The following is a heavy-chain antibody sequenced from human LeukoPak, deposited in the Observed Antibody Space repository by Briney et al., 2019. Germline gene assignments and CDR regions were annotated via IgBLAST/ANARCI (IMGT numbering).Heavy chain of an antibody. CDR3: AREAPYYFDY. CDR2: ISHDGSNK. CDR1: GCTFSNYP. J-gene: IGHJ4*02. Sequence: GGSLRLSCAVSGCTFSNYPMHWVRQAPGKGLEWVAVISHDGSNKYYADSVKGRFTISRDNSKNTLYLQMNSLRAEDTAVYYCAREAPYYFDYWGQGTLVTVSS. V-gene: IGHV3-30-3*01.